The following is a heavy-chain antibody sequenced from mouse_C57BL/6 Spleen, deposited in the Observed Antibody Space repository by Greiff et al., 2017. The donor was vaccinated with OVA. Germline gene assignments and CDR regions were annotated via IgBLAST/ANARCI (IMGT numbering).Heavy chain of an antibody. CDR3: AREGSYYGSRGAMDY. D-gene: IGHD1-1*01. CDR2: IDPSDSYT. Sequence: VQLQQSGAELVRPGTSVKLSCKASGYTFTSYWMHWVKQRPGQGLEWIGVIDPSDSYTNYNQKFKGKATLTVDTSSSTAYMQLSSLTSEDSAVYYCAREGSYYGSRGAMDYWGQGTSVTVSS. V-gene: IGHV1-59*01. J-gene: IGHJ4*01. CDR1: GYTFTSYW.